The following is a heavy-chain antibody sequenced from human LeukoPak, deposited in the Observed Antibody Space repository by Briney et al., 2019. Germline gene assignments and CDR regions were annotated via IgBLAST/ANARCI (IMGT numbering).Heavy chain of an antibody. D-gene: IGHD3-10*02. CDR1: GYTFTGYH. Sequence: ASVKVSCKASGYTFTGYHLHWVRQAPGQGLEWIGRITPNSGDTYYAQDFRGRATMTRDTSINTAYMELSRLRSDDTAVYYCARDSSLFGGSDYWGRGTLVTVSS. CDR3: ARDSSLFGGSDY. V-gene: IGHV1-2*02. CDR2: ITPNSGDT. J-gene: IGHJ4*02.